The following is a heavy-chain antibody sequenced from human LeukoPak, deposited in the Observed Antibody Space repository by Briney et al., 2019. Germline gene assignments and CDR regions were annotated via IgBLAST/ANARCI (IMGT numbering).Heavy chain of an antibody. CDR3: ARRVAGTTNWLHP. V-gene: IGHV4-59*08. D-gene: IGHD6-19*01. CDR1: GGSISSYY. Sequence: SETLSLTCTVSGGSISSYYWSWIRQPPGKGLEWIGYIHYSGSTNYNPSLKNRVTISVDTSKNQFSLKLTSVTAADTAVYYCARRVAGTTNWLHPWGQGTLVTVSS. CDR2: IHYSGST. J-gene: IGHJ5*02.